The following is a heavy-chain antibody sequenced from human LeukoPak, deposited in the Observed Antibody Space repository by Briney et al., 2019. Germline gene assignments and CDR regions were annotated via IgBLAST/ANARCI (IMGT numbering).Heavy chain of an antibody. V-gene: IGHV1-2*02. D-gene: IGHD4/OR15-4a*01. CDR2: INPNSGGT. CDR1: GYTFTGYY. Sequence: ASVTVSCTASGYTFTGYYMHWVRQAPGQGLEWMGWINPNSGGTNYAQKFQGRVTMTRDTSISTAYMELSRLRSDDTAVYYCARDQAGSNAVDYWGQGTLVTVSS. J-gene: IGHJ4*02. CDR3: ARDQAGSNAVDY.